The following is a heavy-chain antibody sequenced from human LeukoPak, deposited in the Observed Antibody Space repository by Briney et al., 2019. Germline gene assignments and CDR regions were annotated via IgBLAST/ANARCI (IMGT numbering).Heavy chain of an antibody. CDR1: GYTFTSYA. CDR3: ARYNWNGDFDY. V-gene: IGHV1-3*01. J-gene: IGHJ4*02. D-gene: IGHD1-20*01. Sequence: GASVKVSFKASGYTFTSYAMHWVRQAPGQRLEWMGWINAGNGNTKFSQKLQGRVTITRDTSASTAYMELSSLKSEDTAVYYCARYNWNGDFDYWGQGTLVTVSS. CDR2: INAGNGNT.